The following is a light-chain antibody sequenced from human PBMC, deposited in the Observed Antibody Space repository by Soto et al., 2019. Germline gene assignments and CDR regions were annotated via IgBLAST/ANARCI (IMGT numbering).Light chain of an antibody. J-gene: IGLJ1*01. CDR1: SSDVGGYNY. CDR2: EVS. V-gene: IGLV2-14*01. Sequence: QSPLTQPASVSGSPGQSITISCTGTSSDVGGYNYVSWDQQHPGEAPKLMIYEVSNRTSGVSNRFSGSKSGNTAPLTISGLQAEDEADYYCSSYTSSSPDVVGTGTKVTVL. CDR3: SSYTSSSPDV.